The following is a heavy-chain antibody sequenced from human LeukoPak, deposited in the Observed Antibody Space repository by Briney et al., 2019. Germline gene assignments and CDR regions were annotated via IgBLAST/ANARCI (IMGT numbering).Heavy chain of an antibody. CDR1: GLTGSHNY. Sequence: GGSLRLSCAASGLTGSHNYVSWVRQAPGKGLEWVSAIHTSGDTCYADSVKGRFTISRDTSKNTLYLQINSLRVEDTAVYYCIVFGDSNHWGQGTLVTVS. V-gene: IGHV3-53*01. J-gene: IGHJ5*02. CDR2: IHTSGDT. D-gene: IGHD4-17*01. CDR3: IVFGDSNH.